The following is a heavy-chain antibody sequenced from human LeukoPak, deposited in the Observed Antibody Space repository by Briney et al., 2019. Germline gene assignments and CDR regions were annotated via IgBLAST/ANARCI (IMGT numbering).Heavy chain of an antibody. CDR2: ISGSGGST. D-gene: IGHD3-22*01. CDR1: GFTFSSYA. V-gene: IGHV3-23*01. Sequence: SGGSLRLSCAASGFTFSSYAMSWVRQAPGKGLEWVSAISGSGGSTYYADSVKGRFTISRDNSKNTLYLQMNSLRAEDTAVYYCAKDPEGYYYDSLLDPWGQGTLVTVSS. J-gene: IGHJ5*02. CDR3: AKDPEGYYYDSLLDP.